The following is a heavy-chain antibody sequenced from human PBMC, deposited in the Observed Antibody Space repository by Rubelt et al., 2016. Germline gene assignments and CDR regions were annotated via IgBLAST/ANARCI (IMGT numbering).Heavy chain of an antibody. CDR2: NIPILGIA. CDR3: ARDGYNDIWGFFDY. D-gene: IGHD5-24*01. Sequence: QVQLVQSGAEVKKPGSSVKVSCKASGGTFSSCAISRVRQAPGQGLEWMGRNIPILGIANCARKCQGRVTITADKSTSTAYMELSSLRSEDTAVYYCARDGYNDIWGFFDYWGQGTLVTVSS. V-gene: IGHV1-69*04. CDR1: GGTFSSCA. J-gene: IGHJ4*02.